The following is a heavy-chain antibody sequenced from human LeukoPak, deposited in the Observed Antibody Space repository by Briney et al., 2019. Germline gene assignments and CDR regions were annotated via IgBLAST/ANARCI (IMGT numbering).Heavy chain of an antibody. D-gene: IGHD3-3*01. CDR2: MNPNSGNT. Sequence: ASVKVSCKASGYTFTSYDINWVRQATGQGLEWMGWMNPNSGNTGYAQKFQGRVTITRNTSISTAYMELSSLRSEDTAVYYCARGGVGRSTIFGVVIRGFFDYWGQGTLVTVSS. CDR1: GYTFTSYD. CDR3: ARGGVGRSTIFGVVIRGFFDY. J-gene: IGHJ4*02. V-gene: IGHV1-8*03.